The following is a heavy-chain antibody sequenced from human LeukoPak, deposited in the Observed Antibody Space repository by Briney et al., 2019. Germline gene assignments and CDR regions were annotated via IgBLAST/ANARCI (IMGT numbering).Heavy chain of an antibody. Sequence: SVKVSCKASGGTFSSYAISWVRQAPGQGLEWMGRIIPILGIANYAQKFQGRVTITADKSTSTAYMELSSLRSEDMAVYYCASIYGSGSPDAFDIWGQGTMVTVSS. V-gene: IGHV1-69*04. D-gene: IGHD3-10*01. CDR1: GGTFSSYA. CDR3: ASIYGSGSPDAFDI. CDR2: IIPILGIA. J-gene: IGHJ3*02.